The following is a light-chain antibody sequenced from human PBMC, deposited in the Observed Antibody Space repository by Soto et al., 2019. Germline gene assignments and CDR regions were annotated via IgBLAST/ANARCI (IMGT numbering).Light chain of an antibody. Sequence: DIQMTQSPSSLSASVGDRVTITCQATQDISNYLNWYQRKPGKAPKLLIYDASNLQTGVPSRFSAYRSETDFTFTISSLQPEDIATYYCQQYDDLPLTFGGGTKVDIK. V-gene: IGKV1-33*01. J-gene: IGKJ4*01. CDR1: QDISNY. CDR3: QQYDDLPLT. CDR2: DAS.